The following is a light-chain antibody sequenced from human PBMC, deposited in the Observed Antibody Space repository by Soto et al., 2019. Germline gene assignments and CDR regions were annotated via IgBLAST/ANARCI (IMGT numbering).Light chain of an antibody. CDR3: LLSYNGPHV. CDR1: TGAVTNGHY. Sequence: QAVVTQEPSLTVSPGGTVTLTCGSSTGAVTNGHYPYWFQQKPGQAPRTLIYDTTNRHSWTPARFSGSLLGGKAALTLSGAQPEDEAEYYCLLSYNGPHVFGNGTKVTVL. J-gene: IGLJ1*01. V-gene: IGLV7-46*01. CDR2: DTT.